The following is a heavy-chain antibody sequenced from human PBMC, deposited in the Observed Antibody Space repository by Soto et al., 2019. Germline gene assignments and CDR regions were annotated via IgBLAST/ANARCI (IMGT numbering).Heavy chain of an antibody. D-gene: IGHD4-17*01. CDR1: GYIFTLYW. V-gene: IGHV5-51*01. J-gene: IGHJ6*02. CDR3: ARQSPTPGYYYFSYGMDV. Sequence: PGASLKISCKASGYIFTLYWIGWVRQMPGKGLEWMGIIYPGDSDTRYSPSFQVQVTISADKSISTASLQWSSLKASDTAVYYCARQSPTPGYYYFSYGMDVWGQGTTVTVSS. CDR2: IYPGDSDT.